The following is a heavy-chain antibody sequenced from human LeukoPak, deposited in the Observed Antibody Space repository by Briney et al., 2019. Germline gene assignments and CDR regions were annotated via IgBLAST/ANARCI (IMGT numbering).Heavy chain of an antibody. D-gene: IGHD3-3*01. CDR1: GGSFSGYY. J-gene: IGHJ4*02. CDR3: ARASTILEWLSSFDY. V-gene: IGHV4-34*01. CDR2: INHSGST. Sequence: SETLSLTCAVYGGSFSGYYWSWICQPPGKGLEWIGEINHSGSTNYNPSLKSRVTISVDTSKNQFSLKLSSVTAADTAVYYCARASTILEWLSSFDYWGQGTLVTVSS.